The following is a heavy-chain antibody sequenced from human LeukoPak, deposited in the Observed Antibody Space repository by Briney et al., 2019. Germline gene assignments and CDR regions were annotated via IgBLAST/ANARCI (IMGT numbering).Heavy chain of an antibody. Sequence: PGGSLRLSCAASGFTFSSYAMAWVRQAPGKGLEWVSSISGSGDSTYYADSVRGRFTISRDNSKNTLYLQVSSLRAEDTAVYFCAKNFRSRPNKTYFDSWGQGTLVTVSS. V-gene: IGHV3-23*01. CDR2: ISGSGDST. D-gene: IGHD3-10*01. J-gene: IGHJ4*02. CDR1: GFTFSSYA. CDR3: AKNFRSRPNKTYFDS.